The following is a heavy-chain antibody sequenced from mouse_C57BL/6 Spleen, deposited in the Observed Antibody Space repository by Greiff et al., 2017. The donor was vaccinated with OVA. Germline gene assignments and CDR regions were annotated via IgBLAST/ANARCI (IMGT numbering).Heavy chain of an antibody. CDR1: GFTFSNYW. CDR2: IRLKSDNYAT. CDR3: TGGDYFDY. Sequence: DVKLQESGGGLVQPGGSMKLSCVASGFTFSNYWMNWVRQSPEKGLEWVAQIRLKSDNYATHYAESVKGRFTISRDDSKSSVYLQMNYLRAEDTGSYYCTGGDYFDYWGQGTTLTVSS. J-gene: IGHJ2*01. V-gene: IGHV6-3*01.